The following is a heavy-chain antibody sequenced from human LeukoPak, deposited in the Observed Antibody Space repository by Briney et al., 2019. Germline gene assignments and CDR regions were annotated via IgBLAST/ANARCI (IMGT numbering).Heavy chain of an antibody. CDR2: ISWDSGNI. V-gene: IGHV3-9*01. J-gene: IGHJ6*04. CDR1: GFTFNYYA. Sequence: GGSLRLSCTTSGFTFNYYAMHWVRQAPGKGLEWVSSISWDSGNIGYADSVKGRFTISRDNAKNSLYLQMNSLRAEDTAVYYCAELGITMIGGVWGKGTTVTISS. CDR3: AELGITMIGGV. D-gene: IGHD3-10*02.